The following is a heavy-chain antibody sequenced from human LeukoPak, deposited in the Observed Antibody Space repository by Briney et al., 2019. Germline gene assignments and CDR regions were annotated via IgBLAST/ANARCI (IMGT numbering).Heavy chain of an antibody. J-gene: IGHJ4*02. CDR2: ISSSSSYI. CDR3: ARHSSSWYAYFDY. D-gene: IGHD6-13*01. V-gene: IGHV3-21*01. CDR1: GFTFSSYS. Sequence: GGSLRLSCAASGFTFSSYSMNWVRQAPGKGLEWVSSISSSSSYIYYADSVKGRFTISRDNAKNSLYLQMNSLRAEDTAVYYCARHSSSWYAYFDYWGQGTLVTVSS.